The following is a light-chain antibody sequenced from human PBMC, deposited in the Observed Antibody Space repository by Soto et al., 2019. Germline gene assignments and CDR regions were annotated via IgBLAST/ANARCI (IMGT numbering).Light chain of an antibody. V-gene: IGLV2-8*01. J-gene: IGLJ3*02. CDR1: SSDVGGYNY. Sequence: QYALTQPPSASGSPGQSVAISCTGTSSDVGGYNYVSWYQHHPGKAPKLMIYEVSRRPSGVSDRFSGSKSGNTASLTVSGLQAEDEADYYCSSYSGSSNCVFGGGTKLTVL. CDR2: EVS. CDR3: SSYSGSSNCV.